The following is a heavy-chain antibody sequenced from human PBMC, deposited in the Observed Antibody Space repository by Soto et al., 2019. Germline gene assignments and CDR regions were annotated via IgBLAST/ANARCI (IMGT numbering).Heavy chain of an antibody. CDR3: AKGGSYRDMLGY. D-gene: IGHD3-10*01. V-gene: IGHV3-30*18. J-gene: IGHJ4*02. Sequence: PVGSLRLSCVASRFIFRSYGMHWVRQAPGKGLEWVALISDDGSHKDYADSVKGRLTISRDNSKNTLYLQMNSLRAEDTAVYYCAKGGSYRDMLGYWGQGILVTVSS. CDR2: ISDDGSHK. CDR1: RFIFRSYG.